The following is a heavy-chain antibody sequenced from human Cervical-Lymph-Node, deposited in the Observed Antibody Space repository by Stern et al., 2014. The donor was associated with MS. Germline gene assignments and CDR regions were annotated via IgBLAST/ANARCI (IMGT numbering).Heavy chain of an antibody. J-gene: IGHJ4*02. CDR2: ISHSGDT. Sequence: QVQLQESGPGLVKPSETLSLTCAVSGGSISSRYWGWIRQPPGKGLEWIGLISHSGDTKYNPSLKSRVTISLDTSKNQFSLKVTSVTAPDTAVYYCARLSTAVDFWGQGTLVTVSS. CDR1: GGSISSRY. V-gene: IGHV4-59*08. CDR3: ARLSTAVDF.